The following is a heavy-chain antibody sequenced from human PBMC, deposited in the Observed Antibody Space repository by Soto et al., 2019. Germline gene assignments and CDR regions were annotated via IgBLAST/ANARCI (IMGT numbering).Heavy chain of an antibody. CDR2: IYYSGST. V-gene: IGHV4-30-4*01. D-gene: IGHD4-17*01. J-gene: IGHJ4*02. CDR1: GGSISSGDYY. CDR3: AREPVEKYYGDYYFDC. Sequence: SETLSLTCTVSGGSISSGDYYWSWIRQPPGKGLEWIGYIYYSGSTYYNPSLKSRVTISVDTSKNQFSLKLSSVTAADTAVYYCAREPVEKYYGDYYFDCWGQGTPVTVSS.